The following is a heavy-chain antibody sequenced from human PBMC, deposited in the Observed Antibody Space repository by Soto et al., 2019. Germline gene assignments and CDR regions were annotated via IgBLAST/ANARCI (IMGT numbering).Heavy chain of an antibody. CDR1: GFTFSSYG. CDR2: IWYDGSNK. D-gene: IGHD6-19*01. CDR3: ARDNRGAGTHYYYYGMDV. V-gene: IGHV3-33*01. J-gene: IGHJ6*02. Sequence: GGSLRLSCASSGFTFSSYGMHLVRQAPGKGLEWVAVIWYDGSNKYYADSVKGRFTISRDNSKNTLYLQMNSLRAEDTAVYYCARDNRGAGTHYYYYGMDVWGQGTTVTVSS.